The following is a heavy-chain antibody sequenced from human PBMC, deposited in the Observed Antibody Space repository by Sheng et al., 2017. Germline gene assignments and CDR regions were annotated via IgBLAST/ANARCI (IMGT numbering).Heavy chain of an antibody. CDR1: GGSXSGYY. D-gene: IGHD3-10*01. CDR2: SIISWKH. J-gene: IGHJ4*02. V-gene: IGHV4-34*01. Sequence: QVQLQQWGAGLLKPSETLSLTCAVYGGSXSGYYWSWIRQPPREGAGVDWGKSIISWKHQLQPVPQRSRVTISVDTSKNQFSLKLSSVTAADTAVYYCARLTPMVRGYPTFDYLGPGNAWSPSP. CDR3: ARLTPMVRGYPTFDY.